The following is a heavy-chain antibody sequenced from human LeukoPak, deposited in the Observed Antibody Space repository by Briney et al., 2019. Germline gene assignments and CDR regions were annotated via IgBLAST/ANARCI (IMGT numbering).Heavy chain of an antibody. J-gene: IGHJ3*02. Sequence: PGRSLRLSCAASGFTFSSYGMHWVRQAPGKGLEWVAVISYDGSNKYYADSVKGRFTISRDNSKNTLYLQMYSLRAEDTAVYYCAKDRDGAFDIWGQGTMVTVSS. CDR2: ISYDGSNK. V-gene: IGHV3-30*18. CDR3: AKDRDGAFDI. D-gene: IGHD3-10*01. CDR1: GFTFSSYG.